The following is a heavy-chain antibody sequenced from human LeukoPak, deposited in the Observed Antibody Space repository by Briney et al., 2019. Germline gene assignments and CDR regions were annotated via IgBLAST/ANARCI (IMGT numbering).Heavy chain of an antibody. CDR2: INHSGST. V-gene: IGHV4-34*01. CDR3: ARGSRTPDY. Sequence: SETLSLTCAVYGGSFSGYYWIWIRQPPGKRLEWIGEINHSGSTIYNPSLQSRVTISVDTSKIQFSLKLSSVSAADTAVYYCARGSRTPDYWGQGTLVTVSS. J-gene: IGHJ4*02. CDR1: GGSFSGYY.